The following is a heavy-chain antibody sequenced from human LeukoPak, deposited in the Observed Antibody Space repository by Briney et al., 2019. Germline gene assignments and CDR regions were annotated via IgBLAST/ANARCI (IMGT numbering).Heavy chain of an antibody. CDR2: ISAYNGNT. D-gene: IGHD4-17*01. J-gene: IGHJ4*02. CDR3: ARDTTYGDYVVGFDY. V-gene: IGHV1-18*01. CDR1: GYTFTSYG. Sequence: ASVKVSCKASGYTFTSYGIRWVRQAPGQGLEWMGWISAYNGNTNYAQKLQGRVTMTTDTSTSTAYMELRSLRSDDTAVYYCARDTTYGDYVVGFDYWGQGTLVTVSS.